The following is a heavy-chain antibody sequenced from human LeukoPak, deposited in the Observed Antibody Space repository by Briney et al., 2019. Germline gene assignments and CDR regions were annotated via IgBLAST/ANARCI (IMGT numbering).Heavy chain of an antibody. CDR2: INPNSGGT. CDR1: GYTFTGYY. J-gene: IGHJ4*02. Sequence: GASVKVSCKASGYTFTGYYMHWVRQAPGQGLEWMGWINPNSGGTNYAQNFQDRVTMTTDTSTSTAYMELRSLRSDDTAVYYCARDLLRAADFDYWGQGTLVTVSS. D-gene: IGHD6-13*01. CDR3: ARDLLRAADFDY. V-gene: IGHV1-2*02.